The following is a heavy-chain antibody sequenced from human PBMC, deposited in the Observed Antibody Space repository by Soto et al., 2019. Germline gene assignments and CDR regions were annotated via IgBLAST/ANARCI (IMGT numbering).Heavy chain of an antibody. D-gene: IGHD5-12*01. CDR1: GGSISSHY. J-gene: IGHJ4*01. V-gene: IGHV4-59*08. CDR2: VYYGGST. CDR3: ARLDGYDHYFYY. Sequence: QVQLQGSGPGLVKPSETLSLTCTVSGGSISSHYWSWIRQPPGQGLECIGYVYYGGSTNYNPSLKSRVTISVDTSKSQFSRRLSSVTAADTAVYFCARLDGYDHYFYYWGHGALVTVSS.